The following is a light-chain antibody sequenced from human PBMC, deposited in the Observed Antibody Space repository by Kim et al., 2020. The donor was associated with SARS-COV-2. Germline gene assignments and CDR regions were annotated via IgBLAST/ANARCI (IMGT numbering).Light chain of an antibody. V-gene: IGLV3-19*01. J-gene: IGLJ2*01. CDR2: GKC. Sequence: ALGQTVRLTCQGDSLKNYYATWYQQRPGQAPLLVLYGKCNRPSGIPDRFSGSASGNTASLTISGAQAEDEADYYCTSRDSSGDHVIFGGGTKVTVL. CDR1: SLKNYY. CDR3: TSRDSSGDHVI.